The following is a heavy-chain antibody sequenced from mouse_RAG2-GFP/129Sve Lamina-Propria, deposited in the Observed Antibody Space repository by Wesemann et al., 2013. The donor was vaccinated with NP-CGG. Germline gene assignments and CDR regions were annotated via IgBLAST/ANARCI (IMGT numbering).Heavy chain of an antibody. CDR1: GFTFSDYG. CDR3: VRQDRNYGYFDV. J-gene: IGHJ1*01. V-gene: IGHV5-17*01. Sequence: EVQLVESGGGLVKPGGSLKLSCAASGFTFSDYGMHWVRQAPEKGLEWVAYISSGGGNTYYPDSVKGRFTISRDNAKNTLYLQMSSLRSEDTAMYYCVRQDRNYGYFDVWGAGTTVTVSS. CDR2: ISSGGGNT.